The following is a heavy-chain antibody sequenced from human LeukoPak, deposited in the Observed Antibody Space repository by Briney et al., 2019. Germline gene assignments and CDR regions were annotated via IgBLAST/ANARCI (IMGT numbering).Heavy chain of an antibody. J-gene: IGHJ4*02. Sequence: GGSLRLSCAASGFTFSDYYMSWIRRAPGKGLEWVSYISSSGSTIYYADSVKGRFTISRDNAKNSRYLQMNSLRAEDTAVYYCARTPGQQQLVRPLTHFDYWGQGTLVTVSS. CDR2: ISSSGSTI. CDR3: ARTPGQQQLVRPLTHFDY. D-gene: IGHD6-13*01. CDR1: GFTFSDYY. V-gene: IGHV3-11*01.